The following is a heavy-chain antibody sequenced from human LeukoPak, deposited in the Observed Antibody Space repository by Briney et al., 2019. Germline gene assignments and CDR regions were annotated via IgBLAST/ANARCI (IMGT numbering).Heavy chain of an antibody. J-gene: IGHJ4*02. Sequence: PSETLSLTCAVYGGSFSGYYWSWIRQPPGKGLEWIGEINHSGSTNYNPSLKSRVTISVDTSKNQFSLKPSSVTAADTAVYYCAGEGNRHSHYWGQGTLVTVSS. CDR1: GGSFSGYY. D-gene: IGHD2-21*01. CDR2: INHSGST. V-gene: IGHV4-34*01. CDR3: AGEGNRHSHY.